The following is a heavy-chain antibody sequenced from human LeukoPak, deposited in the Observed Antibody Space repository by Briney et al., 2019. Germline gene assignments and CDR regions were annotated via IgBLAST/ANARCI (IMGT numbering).Heavy chain of an antibody. CDR2: INPNSGGT. J-gene: IGHJ5*02. CDR1: GYTFTGYY. V-gene: IGHV1-2*02. CDR3: ARALVGSYYDSSGYPLNWFDP. D-gene: IGHD3-22*01. Sequence: ASVKVSCKAPGYTFTGYYMHWVRQAPGQGLEWIGWINPNSGGTNYAQKFQGRVTMTRDTSISTAYMELSRLRSDDTAVYYCARALVGSYYDSSGYPLNWFDPWGQGTLVTVSS.